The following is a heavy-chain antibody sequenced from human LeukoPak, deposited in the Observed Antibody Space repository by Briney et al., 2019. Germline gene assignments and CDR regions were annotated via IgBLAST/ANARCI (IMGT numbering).Heavy chain of an antibody. D-gene: IGHD5-18*01. CDR2: IYYSGST. J-gene: IGHJ4*02. V-gene: IGHV4-30-4*01. Sequence: PSQTLSLTCTVSGGSISSGDYYWSWIRQPPGKGLEWIGYIYYSGSTYYNPSLKSRVTISVDTSKNQFSLKLSSVTAADTAVYYCARAGTAMVSLDYWGQGTLVTVSS. CDR1: GGSISSGDYY. CDR3: ARAGTAMVSLDY.